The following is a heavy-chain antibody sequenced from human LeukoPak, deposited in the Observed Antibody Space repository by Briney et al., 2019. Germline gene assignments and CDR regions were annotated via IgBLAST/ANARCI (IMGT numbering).Heavy chain of an antibody. Sequence: GGSLRLSCAASGFTFSSYSMNWVRQAPGKGLEWVSSVSSSSSYIYYADSVKGRFTISRDNAKNSLYLQMNSLRAEGTAVYYCARDKYYDSSGYSPFDYWSQGTLVTVSS. CDR2: VSSSSSYI. D-gene: IGHD3-22*01. CDR3: ARDKYYDSSGYSPFDY. J-gene: IGHJ4*02. V-gene: IGHV3-21*01. CDR1: GFTFSSYS.